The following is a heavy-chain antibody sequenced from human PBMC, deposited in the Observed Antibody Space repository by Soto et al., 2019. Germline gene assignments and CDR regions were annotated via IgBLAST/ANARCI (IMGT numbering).Heavy chain of an antibody. D-gene: IGHD1-1*01. Sequence: GGSLRLSCEGSGFTFSDYYISWIRQAPGKGLEWISYSSNSGTFSRYADSVKGRFSISRDNTKNLLYLQMNSLRAEDTAVYYCARSGDNYNRLDYWGQGTPVTAPQ. CDR2: SSNSGTFS. CDR1: GFTFSDYY. V-gene: IGHV3-11*06. CDR3: ARSGDNYNRLDY. J-gene: IGHJ4*02.